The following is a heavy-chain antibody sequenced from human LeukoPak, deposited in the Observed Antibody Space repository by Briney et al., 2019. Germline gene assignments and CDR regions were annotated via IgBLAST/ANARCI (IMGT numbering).Heavy chain of an antibody. CDR1: GFTFSSYA. CDR2: ISGSGGST. D-gene: IGHD3-22*01. Sequence: GGSLRLSCAASGFTFSSYAMSWVRQAPGKGLEWVSAISGSGGSTYYADSVKGRFTISRDNSKNTLYLQMNSLRAEDTAVYYXXKDSKLLDYYDSSGEYYFDYWGQGTLVTVSS. J-gene: IGHJ4*02. CDR3: XKDSKLLDYYDSSGEYYFDY. V-gene: IGHV3-23*01.